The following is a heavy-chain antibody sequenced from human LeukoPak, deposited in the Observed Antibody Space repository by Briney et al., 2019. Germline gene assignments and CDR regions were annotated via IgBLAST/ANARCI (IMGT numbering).Heavy chain of an antibody. Sequence: PGGSLRLSCAASGFTFSSYWMHWVRQAPGKGLVWVSRINSDGSSTGYADSVKGRFTISRDNAKNTLYLQMNSLRAEDTAVYYCAREDDDSSGYDAIDYWGQGTLVTVSS. D-gene: IGHD3-22*01. CDR2: INSDGSST. CDR3: AREDDDSSGYDAIDY. J-gene: IGHJ4*02. CDR1: GFTFSSYW. V-gene: IGHV3-74*01.